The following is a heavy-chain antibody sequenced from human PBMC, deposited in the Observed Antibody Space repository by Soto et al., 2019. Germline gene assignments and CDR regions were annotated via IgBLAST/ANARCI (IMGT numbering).Heavy chain of an antibody. V-gene: IGHV3-30*18. CDR1: GFTFSSYA. CDR2: ISYDATNK. J-gene: IGHJ3*02. D-gene: IGHD3-10*01. Sequence: QVQLVESGGGVVQPGRSLRLSCAASGFTFSSYAMHWVRQAPGKGLEWVSIISYDATNKYYGSSVKGRFTISRDNSRSTLYLQMNSLRVEDTAVYYCAKASRTRPVPRGDVFDIWGQGTMVTVSS. CDR3: AKASRTRPVPRGDVFDI.